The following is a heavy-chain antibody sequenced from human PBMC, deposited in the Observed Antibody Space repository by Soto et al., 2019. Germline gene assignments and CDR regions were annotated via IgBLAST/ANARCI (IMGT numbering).Heavy chain of an antibody. CDR2: IIPVFGAT. CDR3: ARLYSSSAERKMDV. J-gene: IGHJ6*02. V-gene: IGHV1-69*01. CDR1: GDNFSRST. D-gene: IGHD6-6*01. Sequence: QVQLVQSGADVKKPGSSVQVSCQASGDNFSRSTFSWVRQAPGQGLEWMGGIIPVFGATNYAQKFQGRVSITADESTSTAYMELTSLRSEDTAVYYCARLYSSSAERKMDVWGQGTTVTVSS.